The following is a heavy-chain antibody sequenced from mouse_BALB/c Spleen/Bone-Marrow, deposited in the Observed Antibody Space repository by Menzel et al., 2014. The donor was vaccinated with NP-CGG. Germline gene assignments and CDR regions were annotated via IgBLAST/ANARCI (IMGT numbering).Heavy chain of an antibody. CDR3: ARSDGYYYAMDY. V-gene: IGHV1-9*01. CDR1: GYTFSSYW. Sequence: VQLQQSGAELMKPGASVKISCKATGYTFSSYWIEWVKQRPGHGLEWIGEILPGSGSTNYSEKFKGKATFTADTSSNTAYMQLSSLTSEDSAVYYCARSDGYYYAMDYWGQGTSVTVSS. J-gene: IGHJ4*01. CDR2: ILPGSGST. D-gene: IGHD2-3*01.